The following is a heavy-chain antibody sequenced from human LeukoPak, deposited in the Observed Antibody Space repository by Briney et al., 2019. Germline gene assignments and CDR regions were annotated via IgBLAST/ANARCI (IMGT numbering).Heavy chain of an antibody. CDR3: ARYNWSLLFEQRKFYYDMDV. V-gene: IGHV1-18*01. CDR1: GYTFTSYG. D-gene: IGHD1-20*01. Sequence: PRASVKVSCKASGYTFTSYGISWVRQAPGQGLEWIGWISAYNGNTNYAQKLEGRVTMTTGTSTSTAYMQLRSLRSDDTAVYYCARYNWSLLFEQRKFYYDMDVWGKGTTVTISS. J-gene: IGHJ6*03. CDR2: ISAYNGNT.